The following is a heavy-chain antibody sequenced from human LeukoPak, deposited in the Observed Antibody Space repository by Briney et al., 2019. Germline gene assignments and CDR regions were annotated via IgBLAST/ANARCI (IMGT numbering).Heavy chain of an antibody. CDR3: ARSRSCTSSSCYIDN. J-gene: IGHJ4*02. CDR2: ISGSAAST. Sequence: LTGGSLRLSCAASGFTFSNYAMSWVRQAPGKGLEWVSGISGSAASTYYADSVKGRFTISRDNSKNTLYLQMVSLRAEDTAVYYCARSRSCTSSSCYIDNWGQGTLVTVSS. D-gene: IGHD2-2*02. V-gene: IGHV3-23*01. CDR1: GFTFSNYA.